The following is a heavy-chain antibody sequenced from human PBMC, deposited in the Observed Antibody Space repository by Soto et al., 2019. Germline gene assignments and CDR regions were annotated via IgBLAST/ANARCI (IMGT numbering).Heavy chain of an antibody. D-gene: IGHD6-19*01. J-gene: IGHJ5*02. V-gene: IGHV3-23*01. Sequence: EVQLLESWGGLVQPGGSLRLSCAAGGFTISSYAMTWVRHAPGKGLEWVAAIGGNGERTFYADSVKGRFIVSRDNSKDTLYLEMSSLRDEDTAVYSCAKDRYSTGWPESWGQGTLVTVSS. CDR3: AKDRYSTGWPES. CDR1: GFTISSYA. CDR2: IGGNGERT.